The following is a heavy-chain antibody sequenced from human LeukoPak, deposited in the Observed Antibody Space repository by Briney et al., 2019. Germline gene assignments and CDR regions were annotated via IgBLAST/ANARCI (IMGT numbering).Heavy chain of an antibody. V-gene: IGHV3-53*01. D-gene: IGHD6-19*01. CDR3: VGGPGWVFDL. CDR1: GFIVSSNY. Sequence: GGSLRLSCAASGFIVSSNYMSWVRQAPGKGLEWVSVIYSGDSTYYADSVKGRFTISRDNAKNSVYLQMNGLKAEDTAVYHCVGGPGWVFDLWGRGTLVTVSS. CDR2: IYSGDST. J-gene: IGHJ2*01.